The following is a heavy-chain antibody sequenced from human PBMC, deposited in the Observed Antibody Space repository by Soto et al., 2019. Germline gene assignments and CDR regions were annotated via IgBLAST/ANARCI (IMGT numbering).Heavy chain of an antibody. CDR2: LSGSGGST. CDR3: AKDMGPLITMILVVTQVGAFDI. V-gene: IGHV3-23*01. J-gene: IGHJ3*02. CDR1: GFTFGSSG. Sequence: GGSLRLSCAASGFTFGSSGMSWVRQAPGKGLEWISGLSGSGGSTYYADSVKGRFTISRDTSKSTLYLQMHSLRVEDTAVYYCAKDMGPLITMILVVTQVGAFDIWGQGTMVTVSS. D-gene: IGHD3-22*01.